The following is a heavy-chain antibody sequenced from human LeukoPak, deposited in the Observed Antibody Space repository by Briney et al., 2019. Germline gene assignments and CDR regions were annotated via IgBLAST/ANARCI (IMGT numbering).Heavy chain of an antibody. D-gene: IGHD5-18*01. Sequence: PGGSLRLSCAAFGFTISNDWMTWVRQAPGKGLEWLANINHDASAKFYADSVKGRLTISRDNAKNSLFLQMNSLRVEDTAVYYCGTPRDAAIETGGQGVLATVSS. V-gene: IGHV3-7*01. CDR1: GFTISNDW. J-gene: IGHJ4*02. CDR3: GTPRDAAIET. CDR2: INHDASAK.